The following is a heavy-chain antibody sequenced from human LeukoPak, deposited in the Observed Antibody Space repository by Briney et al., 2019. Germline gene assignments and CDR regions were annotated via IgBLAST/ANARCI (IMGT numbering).Heavy chain of an antibody. CDR2: ISGSGVTT. CDR3: ARKDLPTIVGAADY. V-gene: IGHV3-23*01. D-gene: IGHD1-26*01. J-gene: IGHJ4*02. Sequence: GGSLRLSCAASGFPFSNYAMSWVRQAPGKGLEWVSAISGSGVTTYYVDSVKGRFTISRDNSKNTLYLQMNSLRAEDTAVYYCARKDLPTIVGAADYWGQGTLVIVSS. CDR1: GFPFSNYA.